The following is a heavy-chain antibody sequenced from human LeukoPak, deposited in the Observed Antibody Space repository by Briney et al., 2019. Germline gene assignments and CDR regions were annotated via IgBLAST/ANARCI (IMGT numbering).Heavy chain of an antibody. CDR1: GGSISSYY. J-gene: IGHJ5*02. CDR2: IYYSGST. D-gene: IGHD3-3*01. Sequence: SETPSLTCTVSGGSISSYYWSWIRQPPGKGLEWIGYIYYSGSTNYNPSLKSRVTISVDTSKNQFSLKLSSVTAADTAVYYCARGGAGYDFWSGYYTAWFDPWGQGTLVTVSS. CDR3: ARGGAGYDFWSGYYTAWFDP. V-gene: IGHV4-59*01.